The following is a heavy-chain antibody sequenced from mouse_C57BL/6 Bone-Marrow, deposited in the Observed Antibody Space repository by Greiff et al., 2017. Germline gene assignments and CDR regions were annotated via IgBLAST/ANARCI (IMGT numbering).Heavy chain of an antibody. CDR1: GFTFSSYG. CDR3: ARPAPYYFDY. Sequence: EVQLVESGGDLVKPGGSLKLSCAASGFTFSSYGMSWVRQTPDKRLEWVATISSGGSYTYYPDSVKGRFTISRDNAKNTLYLQMSSLKSEDTTMYYCARPAPYYFDYWGQGTTLTVSS. J-gene: IGHJ2*01. CDR2: ISSGGSYT. V-gene: IGHV5-6*01.